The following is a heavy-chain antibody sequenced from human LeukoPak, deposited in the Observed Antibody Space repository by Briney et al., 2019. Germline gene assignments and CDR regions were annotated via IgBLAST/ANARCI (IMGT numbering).Heavy chain of an antibody. J-gene: IGHJ4*02. Sequence: ASVKVSCKASGYTFTSYGISWVRQAPGQGLEGMGGISAYNGNTNYAQKLQGRVTMTTDTSTRTAYMELRSLRSDDTAVYYCARDLAYDSSGPIDYWGQGTLVTVSS. D-gene: IGHD3-22*01. CDR2: ISAYNGNT. CDR1: GYTFTSYG. CDR3: ARDLAYDSSGPIDY. V-gene: IGHV1-18*01.